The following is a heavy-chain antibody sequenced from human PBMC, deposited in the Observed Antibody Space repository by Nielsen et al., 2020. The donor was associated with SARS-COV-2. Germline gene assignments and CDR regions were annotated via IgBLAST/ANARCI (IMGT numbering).Heavy chain of an antibody. V-gene: IGHV6-1*01. CDR1: GDSVSTNNAG. CDR3: TRSRGYVNDY. CDR2: TYYRSKWYN. D-gene: IGHD3-10*01. J-gene: IGHJ4*02. Sequence: SQTLSLTCAISGDSVSTNNAGWHWIRQSPSRGLEWLGRTYYRSKWYNDYAFSVKSRITINPDTSENQFSLQLSSVTPEDTAVYYCTRSRGYVNDYWGQGTLVTVSS.